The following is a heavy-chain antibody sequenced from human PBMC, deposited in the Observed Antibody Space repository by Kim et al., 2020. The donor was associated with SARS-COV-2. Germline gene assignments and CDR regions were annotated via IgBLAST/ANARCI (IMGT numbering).Heavy chain of an antibody. CDR1: GFTFSSYG. CDR3: AKDTILGGSRILTGYWTGYYGMDV. CDR2: IWYDGSNK. Sequence: GGSPRLSCAASGFTFSSYGMHWVRQAPGKGLEWVAVIWYDGSNKYYADSVKGRFTISRDNSKNTLYLQMNSLRAEDTAVYYCAKDTILGGSRILTGYWTGYYGMDVWGQGTTVTVSS. V-gene: IGHV3-33*06. J-gene: IGHJ6*02. D-gene: IGHD3-9*01.